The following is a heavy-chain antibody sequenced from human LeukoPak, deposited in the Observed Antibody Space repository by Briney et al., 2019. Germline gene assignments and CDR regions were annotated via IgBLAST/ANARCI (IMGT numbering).Heavy chain of an antibody. CDR1: GYTFTGYY. CDR3: ATASDSTSSGA. Sequence: ASVKVSCKASGYTFTGYYIHWVRQAPGQGLEWMGWINPNSGGTNYAQKFQGRVTMTEDTSTDTAYMELSSLRSEDTAVYYCATASDSTSSGAWGQGTLVTVSS. D-gene: IGHD2-2*01. J-gene: IGHJ5*02. CDR2: INPNSGGT. V-gene: IGHV1-2*02.